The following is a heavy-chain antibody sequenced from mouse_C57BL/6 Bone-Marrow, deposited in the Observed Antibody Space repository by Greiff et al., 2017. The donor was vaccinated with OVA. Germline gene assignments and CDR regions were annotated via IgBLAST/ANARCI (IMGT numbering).Heavy chain of an antibody. CDR3: SRSPLHGSSRRYAMDY. V-gene: IGHV3-8*01. Sequence: EVKLQESGPGLAKPSQTLSLTCSVTGSSITSDYWNWIRQFPGNKLEYMGYIRYSGSTYYNPSLNNRISITRDTSNNQYYLQYKSVTTEDTATYYCSRSPLHGSSRRYAMDYWGQGTSVTVSS. J-gene: IGHJ4*01. CDR2: IRYSGST. D-gene: IGHD1-1*01. CDR1: GSSITSDY.